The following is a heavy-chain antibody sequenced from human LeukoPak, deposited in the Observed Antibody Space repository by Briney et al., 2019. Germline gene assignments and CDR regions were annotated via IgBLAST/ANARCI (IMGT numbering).Heavy chain of an antibody. Sequence: GGSLRLSCAASGFTFSSYWMHWVRQAPGEGLVWVSRINSDGSSTSYVDSVKGRFTISRDNAKNMLFLQMNSLRAEDTAVYYCARDRGSTEFDYWGQGTLVTVSS. D-gene: IGHD6-13*01. CDR3: ARDRGSTEFDY. CDR2: INSDGSST. J-gene: IGHJ4*02. CDR1: GFTFSSYW. V-gene: IGHV3-74*01.